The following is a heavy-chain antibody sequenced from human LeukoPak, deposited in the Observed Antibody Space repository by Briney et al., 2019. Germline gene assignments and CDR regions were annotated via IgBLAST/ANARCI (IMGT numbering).Heavy chain of an antibody. Sequence: GGSLRLSCAASGFTFSSYAMSWVRQAPGKGLEWVSAISGSGGSTYYADSVKGRFTISRDNSKNTLYLQMNCLRAEDTAVYYCAKCRWVRQWLVQLFFDYWGQGTLVTVSS. D-gene: IGHD6-19*01. CDR3: AKCRWVRQWLVQLFFDY. CDR2: ISGSGGST. J-gene: IGHJ4*02. CDR1: GFTFSSYA. V-gene: IGHV3-23*01.